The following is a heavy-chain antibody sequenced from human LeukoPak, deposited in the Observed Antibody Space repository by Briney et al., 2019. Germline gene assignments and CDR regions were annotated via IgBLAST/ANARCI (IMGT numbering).Heavy chain of an antibody. CDR2: VHNVGST. J-gene: IGHJ4*02. Sequence: SSETLSLTCTVSGVSTTNGIYYWAWIRQPPGKGLEWIGSVHNVGSTYYNLSLRSRVTMSIDTSKNQFSLPLNSVTAADTAVYYCARHAEYNSGWHFYLDHWGQGILVTVSS. D-gene: IGHD6-19*01. V-gene: IGHV4-39*01. CDR1: GVSTTNGIYY. CDR3: ARHAEYNSGWHFYLDH.